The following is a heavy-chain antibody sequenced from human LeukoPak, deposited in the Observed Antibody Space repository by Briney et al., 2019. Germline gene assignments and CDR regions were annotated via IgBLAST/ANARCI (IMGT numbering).Heavy chain of an antibody. CDR1: GGTFSSYA. D-gene: IGHD1-26*01. CDR3: ARARKWELLGGYFDY. Sequence: SVRVSCKASGGTFSSYAISWVRQAPGQGLEWMGGIIPIFGTANYAQRFQGRVTITADESTSTAYMELSSLRSEDTAVYYCARARKWELLGGYFDYWGQGTLVTVSS. V-gene: IGHV1-69*13. J-gene: IGHJ4*02. CDR2: IIPIFGTA.